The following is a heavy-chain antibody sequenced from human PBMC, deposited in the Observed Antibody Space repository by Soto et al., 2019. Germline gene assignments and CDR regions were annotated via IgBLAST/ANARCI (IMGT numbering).Heavy chain of an antibody. V-gene: IGHV4-39*01. CDR1: GGSVSSSSYY. CDR3: ARLGGYYQALDS. D-gene: IGHD3-22*01. CDR2: IYYAGTT. Sequence: PSETLSLTCTVSGGSVSSSSYYWAWVRQPPGKGLEWIGCIYYAGTTSYNPSLKSRVSISVDTSKTEVSLKLTSVTAADTAVYYCARLGGYYQALDSWGQGTVVTVSS. J-gene: IGHJ4*02.